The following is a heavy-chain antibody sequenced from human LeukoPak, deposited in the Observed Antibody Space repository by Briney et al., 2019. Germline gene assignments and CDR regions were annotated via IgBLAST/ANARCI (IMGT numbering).Heavy chain of an antibody. CDR3: ARDPTPLEWLSVGFDP. V-gene: IGHV3-48*03. CDR2: ISSSGSTI. Sequence: GGSLRLSCAASGFTFSSYEMNWVRQAPGKGLERVSYISSSGSTIYYADSVKGRFTISRDNAKNLLYLQMNSLRAEDTAVYYCARDPTPLEWLSVGFDPWGQGTLVTVSS. CDR1: GFTFSSYE. J-gene: IGHJ5*02. D-gene: IGHD3-3*01.